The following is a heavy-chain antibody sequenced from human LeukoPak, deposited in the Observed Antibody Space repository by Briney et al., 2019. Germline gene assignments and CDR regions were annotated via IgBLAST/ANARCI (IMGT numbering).Heavy chain of an antibody. J-gene: IGHJ3*02. CDR1: GGSISSYY. CDR2: IYYSGST. CDR3: ASGPGVYYYDSRKRGAFDI. V-gene: IGHV4-59*01. D-gene: IGHD3-22*01. Sequence: SETLSLTCTVSGGSISSYYWSWIRQHPGKGLEWIGYIYYSGSTNYNPSLKSRVTISVDTSKNQFSLKLSSVTAADTAVYYCASGPGVYYYDSRKRGAFDIWGQGTMVTVSS.